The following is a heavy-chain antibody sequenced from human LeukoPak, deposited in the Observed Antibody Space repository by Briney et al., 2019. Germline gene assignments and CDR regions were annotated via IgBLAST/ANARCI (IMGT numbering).Heavy chain of an antibody. D-gene: IGHD3-22*01. Sequence: PGGSLRLSCAASGFTFSSYAMHWVRQAPGKGLEWVAVISYDGSNKYYADSVKGRFTISRDNSKNTLYLQMNSLRAEDTAVYYCARGAPDYYDTSGYYNYWGQGTLVTVSS. CDR1: GFTFSSYA. V-gene: IGHV3-30*04. CDR3: ARGAPDYYDTSGYYNY. CDR2: ISYDGSNK. J-gene: IGHJ4*02.